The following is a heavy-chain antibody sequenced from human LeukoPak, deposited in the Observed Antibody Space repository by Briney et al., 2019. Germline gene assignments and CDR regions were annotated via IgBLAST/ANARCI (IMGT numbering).Heavy chain of an antibody. CDR1: GFTFSSYS. CDR3: ARADEYYYYYYGMDV. Sequence: GGSLRLSCAASGFTFSSYSMNWVRRAPGRGLEWVSSISSSSSYIYYADSVKGRFTISRDNAKNSLYLQMNSLRAEDTAVYYCARADEYYYYYYGMDVWGQGTTVTVSS. CDR2: ISSSSSYI. V-gene: IGHV3-21*01. J-gene: IGHJ6*02.